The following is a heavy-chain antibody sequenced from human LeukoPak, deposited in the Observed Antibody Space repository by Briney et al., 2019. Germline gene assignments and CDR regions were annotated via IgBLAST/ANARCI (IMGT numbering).Heavy chain of an antibody. CDR3: AKDFLGAFRQWLVHY. Sequence: PGGSLRLSCAASGFTFSSYSMNWVRQAPGKGLEWVSYISSSSSTIYYADSVKGRFTISRDNAKNSLYLQMNSLRAEDTAVYYCAKDFLGAFRQWLVHYWGQGTLVSVSS. D-gene: IGHD6-19*01. J-gene: IGHJ4*02. CDR1: GFTFSSYS. CDR2: ISSSSSTI. V-gene: IGHV3-48*04.